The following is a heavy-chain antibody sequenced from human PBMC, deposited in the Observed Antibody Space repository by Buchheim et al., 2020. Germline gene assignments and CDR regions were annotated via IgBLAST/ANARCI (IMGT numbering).Heavy chain of an antibody. CDR2: INSDGSST. CDR1: GFTFSSYW. Sequence: EVQLGESGGGLVQPGGSLRLSCAASGFTFSSYWMHWVRQAPGKGLVWVSRINSDGSSTSYADSVKGRFTISRDNAKHTLSLQMSRLRAEDTAVYYCARGLRGYSTYYYYYGMDVWGQGTT. D-gene: IGHD5-18*01. J-gene: IGHJ6*02. V-gene: IGHV3-74*01. CDR3: ARGLRGYSTYYYYYGMDV.